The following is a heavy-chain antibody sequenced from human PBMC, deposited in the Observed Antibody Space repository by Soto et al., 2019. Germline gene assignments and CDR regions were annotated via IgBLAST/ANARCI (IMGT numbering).Heavy chain of an antibody. J-gene: IGHJ6*02. D-gene: IGHD3-3*01. CDR3: ARTPRPIWSGYYSNYYYGMDV. Sequence: QVQLVQSGAEVKKPGSSVKVSCKASGGTFSSYAISWVRQAPGQGLEWMGGIIPIFGTANYAQKFQGRVTITADESTSTADMERSSLRSEDTAVYYCARTPRPIWSGYYSNYYYGMDVWGQGTTVTVS. CDR2: IIPIFGTA. V-gene: IGHV1-69*01. CDR1: GGTFSSYA.